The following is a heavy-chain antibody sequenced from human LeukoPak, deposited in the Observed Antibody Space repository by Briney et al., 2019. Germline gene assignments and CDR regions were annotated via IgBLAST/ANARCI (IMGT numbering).Heavy chain of an antibody. D-gene: IGHD2-15*01. CDR1: GHSFINYW. CDR2: IFPGDSHT. J-gene: IGHJ4*02. Sequence: GESRKISCQGPGHSFINYWIAWVRPMPGKGLEWIGIIFPGDSHTRYSPSFQGQVTISADMSIDTAYLQWSSLRASDTAMYYCARIAATWYGGSWGQGTLVFVSS. V-gene: IGHV5-51*01. CDR3: ARIAATWYGGS.